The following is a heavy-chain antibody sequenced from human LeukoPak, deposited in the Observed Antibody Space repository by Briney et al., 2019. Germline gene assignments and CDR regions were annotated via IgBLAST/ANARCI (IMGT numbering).Heavy chain of an antibody. J-gene: IGHJ4*02. Sequence: GGSLRLSCAASGFTFSTYAMIWVRQAPGKGLEWVSVIVGNGGGIHYADSVKGRFTISRDNSKNTLYLQMNSLRAEDTAVYYCAKDRIPDGKYSIDFWGQGTLVTVSS. CDR2: IVGNGGGI. CDR1: GFTFSTYA. V-gene: IGHV3-23*01. CDR3: AKDRIPDGKYSIDF. D-gene: IGHD5-24*01.